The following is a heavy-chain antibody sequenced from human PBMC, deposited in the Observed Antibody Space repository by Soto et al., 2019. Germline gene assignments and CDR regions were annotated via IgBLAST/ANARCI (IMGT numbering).Heavy chain of an antibody. V-gene: IGHV3-49*03. J-gene: IGHJ5*02. CDR1: GFTFGDYA. CDR3: TRYGGGPYDFWSGPSGWFDP. CDR2: IRSKAYGGTT. Sequence: PGGSLRLSCTASGFTFGDYAMSWFRQAPGKGLEWVGFIRSKAYGGTTEYAASVKGRFTISRDDSKSIAYLQMNSLKTEDTAVYYCTRYGGGPYDFWSGPSGWFDPWGQGTLVTVSS. D-gene: IGHD3-3*01.